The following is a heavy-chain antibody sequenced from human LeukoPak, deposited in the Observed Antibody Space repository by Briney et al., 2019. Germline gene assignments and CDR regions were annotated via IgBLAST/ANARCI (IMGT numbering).Heavy chain of an antibody. D-gene: IGHD3-22*01. CDR2: ISWNSGSI. V-gene: IGHV3-9*03. J-gene: IGHJ4*02. Sequence: PGRSLRLSCAASGFTFDDYAMHWVRQAPGKGLEWVSGISWNSGSIGYADSVKGRFTISRDNAKNSLYLQMNSLRAEDMALYYCAKGRYYYDSSGYDYWGQGTLVTVYS. CDR1: GFTFDDYA. CDR3: AKGRYYYDSSGYDY.